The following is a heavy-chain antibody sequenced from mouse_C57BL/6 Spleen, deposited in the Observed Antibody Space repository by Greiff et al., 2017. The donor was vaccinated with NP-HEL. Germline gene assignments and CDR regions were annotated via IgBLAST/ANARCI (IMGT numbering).Heavy chain of an antibody. CDR3: ARAILRLYYFDY. CDR1: GYTFTSYG. CDR2: IYPRSGNT. D-gene: IGHD1-1*01. V-gene: IGHV1-81*01. Sequence: VQLQQSGAELARPGASVKLSCKASGYTFTSYGISWVKQRTGQGLEWIGEIYPRSGNTYYTEKFKGMATLTADKTSSTAYMELRSLTSEDSAVYFCARAILRLYYFDYWGQGTTLTVSS. J-gene: IGHJ2*01.